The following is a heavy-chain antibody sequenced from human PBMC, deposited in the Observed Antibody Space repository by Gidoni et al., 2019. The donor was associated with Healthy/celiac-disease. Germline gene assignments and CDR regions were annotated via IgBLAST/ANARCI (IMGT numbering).Heavy chain of an antibody. CDR1: GLNLSSYA. D-gene: IGHD2-15*01. Sequence: EVQLLESGGGLVQPGGSLSLSCAASGLNLSSYAMSWLSQSPGKGLEWVSGLSGSGGSTYYADSVKGRFTISRDNSKNTLYLQMNSLRAEDTAVYYCAKDVGYCSGGSCYSGGYYYYYYGMDVWGQGTTVTVSS. V-gene: IGHV3-23*01. J-gene: IGHJ6*02. CDR2: LSGSGGST. CDR3: AKDVGYCSGGSCYSGGYYYYYYGMDV.